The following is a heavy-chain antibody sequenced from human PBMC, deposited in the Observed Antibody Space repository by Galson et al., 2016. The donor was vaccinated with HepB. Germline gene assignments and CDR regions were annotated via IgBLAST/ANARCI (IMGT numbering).Heavy chain of an antibody. V-gene: IGHV5-51*01. CDR1: GYSFTSYW. CDR2: IYPSDSDT. J-gene: IGHJ5*02. D-gene: IGHD3-10*01. CDR3: ARVHPRKLWFGDLRTPNWFDP. Sequence: QSGAEVKKPGESLKISCKGSGYSFTSYWIGWVRQMPGKGLEWMGIIYPSDSDTRYSPSFQGQVTISADKSISTAYLPWSSLKASDTAMYYCARVHPRKLWFGDLRTPNWFDPWGQGTLVTVSS.